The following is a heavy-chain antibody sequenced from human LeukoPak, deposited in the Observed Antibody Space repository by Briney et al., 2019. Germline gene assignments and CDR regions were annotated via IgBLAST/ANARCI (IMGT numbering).Heavy chain of an antibody. D-gene: IGHD6-13*01. CDR2: ITSGSGTL. V-gene: IGHV3-48*04. J-gene: IGHJ6*03. Sequence: GSLRLSCAASGFTFSSYSMNWVRQAPGKGLEWVSYITSGSGTLYYTDSVKGRFTISRDNAKNSLYLQMNSLRAEDTTVYYCARSAPAAAGTGPMDVWGKGTTVTVSS. CDR1: GFTFSSYS. CDR3: ARSAPAAAGTGPMDV.